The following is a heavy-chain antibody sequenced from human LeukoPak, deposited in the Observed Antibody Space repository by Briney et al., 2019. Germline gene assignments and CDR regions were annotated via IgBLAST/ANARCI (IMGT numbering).Heavy chain of an antibody. CDR2: VSAYNGNT. CDR1: GYTFTSYG. Sequence: GASVKVSCKASGYTFTSYGISWVRQAPGQGLEWMGWVSAYNGNTNYAQKLQGRVTMTTDPSTTTAYMELRSLRSDDTAVYYCARDSADGYNEWWINFDIWGQGTMVTVSS. CDR3: ARDSADGYNEWWINFDI. J-gene: IGHJ3*02. D-gene: IGHD5-24*01. V-gene: IGHV1-18*01.